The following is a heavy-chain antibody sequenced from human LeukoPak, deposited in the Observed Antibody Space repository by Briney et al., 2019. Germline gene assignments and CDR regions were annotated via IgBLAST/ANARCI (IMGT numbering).Heavy chain of an antibody. D-gene: IGHD6-6*01. V-gene: IGHV1-69*13. CDR2: IIPIFGTA. CDR3: ARDPGVEYSSSSDN. Sequence: ASVKVSCKASGGTFSSYAISWVRQAPVQGLEWMGGIIPIFGTANYAQKFQGRVTITADESTSTAYMELSSLRSEDTAVYYCARDPGVEYSSSSDNWGQGTLVTVSS. CDR1: GGTFSSYA. J-gene: IGHJ4*02.